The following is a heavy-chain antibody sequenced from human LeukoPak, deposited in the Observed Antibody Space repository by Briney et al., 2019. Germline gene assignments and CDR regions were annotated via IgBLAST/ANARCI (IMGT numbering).Heavy chain of an antibody. D-gene: IGHD3-3*01. V-gene: IGHV1-18*01. CDR1: GYTFTSYG. CDR3: ARDSDVLRFLEWSRNYYYYGMDV. Sequence: EASVNVSCKASGYTFTSYGISWVRQAPGQGLEWMGWISAYNGNTNYAQKLQGRVTMTTDTSTSTAYMELRSLRSDDTAVYYCARDSDVLRFLEWSRNYYYYGMDVWGQGTTVTVSS. J-gene: IGHJ6*02. CDR2: ISAYNGNT.